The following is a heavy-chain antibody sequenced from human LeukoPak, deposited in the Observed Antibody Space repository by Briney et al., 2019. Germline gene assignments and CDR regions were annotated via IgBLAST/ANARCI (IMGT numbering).Heavy chain of an antibody. V-gene: IGHV3-48*01. J-gene: IGHJ4*02. D-gene: IGHD3-16*01. CDR1: GFTFSSYE. CDR2: ISSSSSTI. CDR3: ARDTLWGFDY. Sequence: PGGSLRLSCAASGFTFSSYEMNWVRQAPGKGLEWVSYISSSSSTIYYADSVKGRFTISRDNAKNSLYLQMNSLRAEDTAVYYCARDTLWGFDYWGQGTLVTVSS.